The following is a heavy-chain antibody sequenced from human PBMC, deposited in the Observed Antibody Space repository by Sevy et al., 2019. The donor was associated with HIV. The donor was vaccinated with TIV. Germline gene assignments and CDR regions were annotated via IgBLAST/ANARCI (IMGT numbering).Heavy chain of an antibody. Sequence: SETLSLTCAVHGGSFSGYYWNWIRQPPGKGLEWVGACNHSGSTNYNPSLKSRVTMSVDTSNNQFSLKLSSVTAADTAVYYCARSPPIVVVPGAPSWFDPWGQGTLVTVSS. CDR1: GGSFSGYY. CDR2: CNHSGST. V-gene: IGHV4-34*01. CDR3: ARSPPIVVVPGAPSWFDP. D-gene: IGHD2-2*01. J-gene: IGHJ5*02.